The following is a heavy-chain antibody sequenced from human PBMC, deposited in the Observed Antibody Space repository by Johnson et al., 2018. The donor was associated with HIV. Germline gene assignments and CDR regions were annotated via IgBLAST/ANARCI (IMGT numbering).Heavy chain of an antibody. V-gene: IGHV3-33*08. CDR3: ARDLSEGELGHAFDI. J-gene: IGHJ3*02. CDR2: ISFDGNLK. Sequence: HVQLVESGGGVVQPGKSLTLSCVGSGLSFSNFGIHWVRQAPGKGPEWVAVISFDGNLKKYADSVKGRFTISRDNAKNSLYLQMNSLRAEDTAVYYCARDLSEGELGHAFDIWGQGTMVTVSS. CDR1: GLSFSNFG. D-gene: IGHD1-26*01.